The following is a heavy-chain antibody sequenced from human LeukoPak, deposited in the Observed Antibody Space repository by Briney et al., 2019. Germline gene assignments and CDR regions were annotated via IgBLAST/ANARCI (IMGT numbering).Heavy chain of an antibody. D-gene: IGHD6-13*01. Sequence: GASVKVSCKASGYTFTGYYLQWVRQAPGQGLEWMGRINPNSGDTNYAQKVQGRVTMTRDTSISTAYMELSRLRSDDTAVYYCAIGIAAAGIFDYWGQGTLVTVSS. CDR1: GYTFTGYY. CDR3: AIGIAAAGIFDY. CDR2: INPNSGDT. V-gene: IGHV1-2*06. J-gene: IGHJ4*02.